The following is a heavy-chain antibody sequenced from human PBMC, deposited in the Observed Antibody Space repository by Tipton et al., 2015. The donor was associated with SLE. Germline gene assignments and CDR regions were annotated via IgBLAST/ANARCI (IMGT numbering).Heavy chain of an antibody. V-gene: IGHV3-48*04. CDR2: TTAITRI. Sequence: SLRLSCAASGFSFRGYNMNWVRQAPGKGLEWVSYTTAITRIYYADSVKGRFTISRANTKNTLYLQMNSLRAEDMACYYCAKEGAISGADFQHWGQGSLVTVAS. CDR3: AKEGAISGADFQH. J-gene: IGHJ1*01. CDR1: GFSFRGYN. D-gene: IGHD3-3*01.